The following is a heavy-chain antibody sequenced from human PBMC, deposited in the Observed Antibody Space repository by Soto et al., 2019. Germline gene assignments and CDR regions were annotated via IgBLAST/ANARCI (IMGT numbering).Heavy chain of an antibody. J-gene: IGHJ5*02. CDR1: GGSISSSNW. CDR3: ARDYMVRGVMRWFDP. Sequence: QVQLQESGPGLVKPSGTLSLTCAVSGGSISSSNWWSWVRQPPGKGLEWIGEIYHSGSTNYNPSLKRRVTISVNKSKNQFSRKWSSVTGADTAVYYCARDYMVRGVMRWFDPWGQGTLVTVSS. D-gene: IGHD3-10*01. V-gene: IGHV4-4*02. CDR2: IYHSGST.